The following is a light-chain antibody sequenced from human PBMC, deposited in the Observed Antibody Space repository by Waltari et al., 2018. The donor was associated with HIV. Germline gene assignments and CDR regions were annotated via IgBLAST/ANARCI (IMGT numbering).Light chain of an antibody. CDR2: DAS. CDR1: QDIGSH. Sequence: DLQMTQSPSSLSISVGDRTTITCQTSQDIGSHLNWYQQKPGKAPQLLIHDASHLQTGVPSRFAGGGSGSHFSFTINSLQPEDLAVYFCQQSHILPLTFGGGTRVQIK. V-gene: IGKV1-33*01. CDR3: QQSHILPLT. J-gene: IGKJ4*01.